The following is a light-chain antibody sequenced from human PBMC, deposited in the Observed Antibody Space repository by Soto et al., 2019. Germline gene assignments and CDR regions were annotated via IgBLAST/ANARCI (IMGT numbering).Light chain of an antibody. J-gene: IGKJ5*01. CDR1: QSVSSK. CDR3: QQYNDWFSIT. V-gene: IGKV3-15*01. CDR2: DTS. Sequence: EIVMTQSPATLSVSPGERAALSCRASQSVSSKLAWYRQRPGQAPRLVIYDTSTSATGVPARFSGSGSGTEFTLTISSLQSEDFGVYYCQQYNDWFSITFGQGTRLE.